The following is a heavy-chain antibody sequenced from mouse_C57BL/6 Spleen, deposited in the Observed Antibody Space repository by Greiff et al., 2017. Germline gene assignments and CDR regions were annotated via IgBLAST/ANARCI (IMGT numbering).Heavy chain of an antibody. CDR1: GFSLTSYG. CDR2: IWSGGST. Sequence: VKLVESGPGLVQPSQSLSITCTVSGFSLTSYGVHWVRQSPGKGLEWLGVIWSGGSTDYNAAFISSLSISKDNSKSQVFFKMNSLQADDTAIYYCDRRGEGNYVWYFDVWGTGTTVTVSS. CDR3: DRRGEGNYVWYFDV. D-gene: IGHD2-1*01. J-gene: IGHJ1*03. V-gene: IGHV2-2*01.